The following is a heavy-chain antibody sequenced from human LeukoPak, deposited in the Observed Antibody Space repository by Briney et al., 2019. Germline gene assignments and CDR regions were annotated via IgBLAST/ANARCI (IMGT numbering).Heavy chain of an antibody. CDR2: IIPIFGTA. CDR3: ARRESYDIWSGQTRGAFDI. Sequence: SVKVSCKASGGTFSSYPISWVRQAPGQGLEWMGGIIPIFGTANYAQKFQGRVTITADESTSTVYMEMSSLRSEDTAVYYCARRESYDIWSGQTRGAFDIWGQGTMVTVSS. J-gene: IGHJ3*02. D-gene: IGHD3-3*01. CDR1: GGTFSSYP. V-gene: IGHV1-69*13.